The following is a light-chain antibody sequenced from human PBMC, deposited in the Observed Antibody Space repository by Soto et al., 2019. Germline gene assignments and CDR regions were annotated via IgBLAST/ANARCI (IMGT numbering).Light chain of an antibody. V-gene: IGKV3-20*01. J-gene: IGKJ1*01. CDR1: HSVSSNY. CDR3: QQYGISPT. CDR2: DAS. Sequence: EIVLTQSTGTLSLSPGERATLSCRSSHSVSSNYLAWYQQKPGQAPRLLIYDASSRATGIPDRFSGSGSGTDFTLTISRLEPVDFAVYYCQQYGISPTFGQGTKVEIK.